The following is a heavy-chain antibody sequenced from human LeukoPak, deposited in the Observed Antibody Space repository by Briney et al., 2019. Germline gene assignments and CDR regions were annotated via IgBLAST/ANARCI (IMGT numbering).Heavy chain of an antibody. V-gene: IGHV3-74*01. CDR2: INSDGSST. CDR3: ARGVGGDSRFDP. Sequence: GGSLRLSCAASGFTFSSYAMHWVRQAPGKGLVWVSRINSDGSSTRYADSVKGRFTISRDNAKNTLYLQMNSLRAEDTAVYYCARGVGGDSRFDPWGQGTLVTVSS. CDR1: GFTFSSYA. J-gene: IGHJ5*02. D-gene: IGHD1-26*01.